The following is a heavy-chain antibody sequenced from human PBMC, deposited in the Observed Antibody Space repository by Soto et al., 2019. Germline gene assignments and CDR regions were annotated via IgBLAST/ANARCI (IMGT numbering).Heavy chain of an antibody. CDR2: IYYSGST. CDR3: ARHNRYYDSSGYYYQYYFDY. CDR1: GGSISSSTYY. D-gene: IGHD3-22*01. Sequence: TLSLTCTVSGGSISSSTYYWGWIRQPPGKGLEWIGSIYYSGSTYYNPSLKSRVTISVDTSKNQLSLKLSSVTAADTAVYYCARHNRYYDSSGYYYQYYFDYWGQGSLVTVSS. V-gene: IGHV4-39*01. J-gene: IGHJ4*02.